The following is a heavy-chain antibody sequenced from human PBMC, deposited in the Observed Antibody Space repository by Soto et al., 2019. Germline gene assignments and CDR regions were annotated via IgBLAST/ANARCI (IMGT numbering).Heavy chain of an antibody. D-gene: IGHD2-15*01. V-gene: IGHV4-59*01. J-gene: IGHJ3*02. Sequence: SETLSLTCTVSGGSISSYYWSWIRQPPGKGLEWIGYIYYSGSTNYNPSLKSRVTISVDTSKNQFSLKLSSVTAADTAVYYCARDIRSGDAFDIWGQGTMVTVSS. CDR1: GGSISSYY. CDR2: IYYSGST. CDR3: ARDIRSGDAFDI.